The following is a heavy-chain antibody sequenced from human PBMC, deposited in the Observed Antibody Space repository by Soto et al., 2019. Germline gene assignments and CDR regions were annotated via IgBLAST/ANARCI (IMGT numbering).Heavy chain of an antibody. CDR1: GGTFSNFA. Sequence: QVQLVQSGAEVKKPGSSVKVSCTASGGTFSNFAISWVRQAPGQGLEWMGGIIPMFDAADYAQEFQGRVTITADDSTSTAYMELTSMSSEDTAMYNCARDFGLHNCFDSWGQGTQVTVSS. CDR2: IIPMFDAA. D-gene: IGHD3-3*01. J-gene: IGHJ5*01. V-gene: IGHV1-69*01. CDR3: ARDFGLHNCFDS.